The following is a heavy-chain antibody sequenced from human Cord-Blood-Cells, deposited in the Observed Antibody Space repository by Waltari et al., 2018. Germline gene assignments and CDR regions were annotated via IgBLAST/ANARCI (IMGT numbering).Heavy chain of an antibody. CDR3: TTVDGAFDI. CDR1: GFTFSNAW. V-gene: IGHV3-15*01. J-gene: IGHJ3*02. Sequence: EVQLVESGGGLVKPGGSLRLSCAASGFTFSNAWMSWVRQAPGKGLCWIGRIKNKTDGGTTDYAAPVKGRFTISRDDSKNTLYLQMNSLKTEDTAVYYCTTVDGAFDIWGQGTMVTVSS. CDR2: IKNKTDGGTT.